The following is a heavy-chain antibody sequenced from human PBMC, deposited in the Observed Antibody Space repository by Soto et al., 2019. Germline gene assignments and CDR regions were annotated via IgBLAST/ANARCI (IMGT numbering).Heavy chain of an antibody. J-gene: IGHJ6*02. Sequence: GASVKVSCKASGYTFTIYGIIWVRQAPGQGLEWMGGISPIFGTANYAQKFQGRVTITADESTSTAYMELSSLRSEDTAVYYCAREVYYDFWSGYPRDGFRGMDVWGQGTTVTVSS. CDR3: AREVYYDFWSGYPRDGFRGMDV. V-gene: IGHV1-69*13. CDR2: ISPIFGTA. CDR1: GYTFTIYG. D-gene: IGHD3-3*01.